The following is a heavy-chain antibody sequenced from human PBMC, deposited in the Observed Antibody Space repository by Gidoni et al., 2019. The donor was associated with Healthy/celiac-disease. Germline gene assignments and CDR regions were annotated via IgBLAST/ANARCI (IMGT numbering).Heavy chain of an antibody. CDR2: ISYDGSNK. J-gene: IGHJ4*02. D-gene: IGHD2-2*01. CDR1: GFTFSSYA. CDR3: ARGIVVVPAAIGDY. Sequence: QVQLVESGGGVVQPGRSLRLSCAASGFTFSSYAMHWVRQALGKGLEWVAVISYDGSNKYYADSVKGRFTISRDNSKNTLYLQMNSLRAEDTAVYYCARGIVVVPAAIGDYWGQGTLVTVSS. V-gene: IGHV3-30-3*01.